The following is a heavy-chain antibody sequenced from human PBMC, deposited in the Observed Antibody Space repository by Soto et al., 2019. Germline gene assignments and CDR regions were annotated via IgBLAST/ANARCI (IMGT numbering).Heavy chain of an antibody. J-gene: IGHJ6*02. D-gene: IGHD2-2*01. Sequence: SETLSLTCTVPGGSISSGGYYWSWIRQHPGKGLEWIGYIYYSGSTYYNPSLKSRVTISVDTSKNQFSLKLSSVTAADTAVYYCAWRCRSTSCPDYYYGMDVWGQGTTVTVSS. V-gene: IGHV4-31*03. CDR2: IYYSGST. CDR3: AWRCRSTSCPDYYYGMDV. CDR1: GGSISSGGYY.